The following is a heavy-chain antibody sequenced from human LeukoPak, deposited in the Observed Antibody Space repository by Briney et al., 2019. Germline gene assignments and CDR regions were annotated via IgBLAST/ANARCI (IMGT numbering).Heavy chain of an antibody. CDR1: GYSFTSYW. CDR2: IYPGDSDT. D-gene: IGHD6-13*01. Sequence: GESLKISCKGSGYSFTSYWIGWVRQMPGKGLEWMGIIYPGDSDTRYSPSFQGQVTISADKSISTAYLQWSSLKASDTAMYYCARLEQGESRIAAAGYYFDYWGQGTLVTVSS. CDR3: ARLEQGESRIAAAGYYFDY. J-gene: IGHJ4*02. V-gene: IGHV5-51*01.